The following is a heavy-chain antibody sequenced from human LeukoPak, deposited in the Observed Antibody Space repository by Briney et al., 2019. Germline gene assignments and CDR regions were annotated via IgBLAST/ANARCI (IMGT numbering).Heavy chain of an antibody. Sequence: GGSLRLSCAASGFTFSSYAMSWVRQAPGKGLEWVANMNQDGSEIYHVDSVKDRFTISRDNAKKSLYLQMNSLRAEDTAVYYCAGSDSSSWYSLHDYWGQGTLVTVSS. J-gene: IGHJ4*02. V-gene: IGHV3-7*01. CDR3: AGSDSSSWYSLHDY. CDR1: GFTFSSYA. D-gene: IGHD6-13*01. CDR2: MNQDGSEI.